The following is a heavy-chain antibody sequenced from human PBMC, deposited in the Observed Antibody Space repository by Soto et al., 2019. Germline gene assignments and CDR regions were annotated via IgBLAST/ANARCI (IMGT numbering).Heavy chain of an antibody. Sequence: ASVKVSCKASGYTITSYGMRWVRQAPGQGLEWMGWISAYNGNTNYAQKLQGRVTMTTDTSTSTAYMELRSLRSDDTAVYYCARRIGNWFDPWGQGTLVTVSS. CDR1: GYTITSYG. J-gene: IGHJ5*02. V-gene: IGHV1-18*01. CDR2: ISAYNGNT. CDR3: ARRIGNWFDP.